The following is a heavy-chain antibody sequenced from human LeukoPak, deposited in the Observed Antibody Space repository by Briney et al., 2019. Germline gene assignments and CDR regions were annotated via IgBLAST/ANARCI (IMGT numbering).Heavy chain of an antibody. CDR1: GYTFTSYY. CDR2: INPNSGGT. J-gene: IGHJ6*02. D-gene: IGHD4-11*01. V-gene: IGHV1-2*06. CDR3: AREDSNPKYYYYYGMDV. Sequence: ASVKVSCKASGYTFTSYYMNWVRQAPGQGLEWMGRINPNSGGTKYAQKFQGRVTMTRDTSTNTAYMELSRLRSDDTAVYYCAREDSNPKYYYYYGMDVWGQGTTVTVSS.